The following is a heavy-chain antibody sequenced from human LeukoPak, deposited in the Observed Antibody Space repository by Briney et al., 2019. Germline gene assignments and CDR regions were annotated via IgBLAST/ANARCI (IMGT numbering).Heavy chain of an antibody. CDR2: IYYSGST. J-gene: IGHJ4*02. CDR3: ARDAGSGSLSQFEY. D-gene: IGHD3-10*01. Sequence: SETLSLTCTVSGGSISSYYWSWIRQPPGKGLEWIGYIYYSGSTNYNPSLKSRVTISVDTSKNQFSLKLSSVTAADTAVYYCARDAGSGSLSQFEYWGQGTLVTVSS. CDR1: GGSISSYY. V-gene: IGHV4-59*01.